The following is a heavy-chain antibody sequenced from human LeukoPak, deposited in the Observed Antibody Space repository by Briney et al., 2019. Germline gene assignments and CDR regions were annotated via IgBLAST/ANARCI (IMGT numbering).Heavy chain of an antibody. V-gene: IGHV3-48*03. J-gene: IGHJ4*02. CDR2: ISSRGSTL. Sequence: GGSLRLSCAASGFTFSSCEMIWVRQAPGGGREGVSYISSRGSTLYYADSVKARFTISRDNAKNSLYLQMDSLRAEDTAVYYCVGAGYNQDTDYWGQGPLVTVSS. CDR3: VGAGYNQDTDY. D-gene: IGHD5-24*01. CDR1: GFTFSSCE.